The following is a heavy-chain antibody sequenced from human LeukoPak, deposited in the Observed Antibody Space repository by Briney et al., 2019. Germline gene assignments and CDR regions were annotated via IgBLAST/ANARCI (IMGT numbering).Heavy chain of an antibody. CDR2: IKQDGSEK. Sequence: GGSLRLSCAASGFTFSSYWMSWVRQAPGKGLEWVASIKQDGSEKYYVDSVKGRFTISRDDANNSLYLQMNSLRAEDTAVYYCARDSSGWSFFDYWGQGTLVTVSS. V-gene: IGHV3-7*01. J-gene: IGHJ4*02. CDR3: ARDSSGWSFFDY. D-gene: IGHD6-19*01. CDR1: GFTFSSYW.